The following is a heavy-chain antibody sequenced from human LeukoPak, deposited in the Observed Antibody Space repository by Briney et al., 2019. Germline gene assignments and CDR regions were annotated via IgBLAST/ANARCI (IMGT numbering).Heavy chain of an antibody. CDR3: ARDAIVGATNWFDP. CDR1: DGSISDYS. V-gene: IGHV4-59*01. Sequence: PSETLSLTCTVSDGSISDYSWSWIRQPPGKGLEWIGYIYYSGSTNYNPSLKSRVTISLDTSKNQFSLKLSSVTAADTAVHYCARDAIVGATNWFDPWGQGTLVTVSS. J-gene: IGHJ5*02. CDR2: IYYSGST. D-gene: IGHD1-26*01.